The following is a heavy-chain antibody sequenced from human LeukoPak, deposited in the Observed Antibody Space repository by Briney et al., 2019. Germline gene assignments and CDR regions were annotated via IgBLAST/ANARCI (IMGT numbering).Heavy chain of an antibody. CDR1: GYSFTSYW. CDR3: ARPHLGYCSGGNCYSDY. Sequence: GESLKISCKGSGYSFTSYWIGWVRQMPGKGLEWMGIIYPGDSDTRYSPSFQGQVTISADKSISTAYLQWSSLKASDTAMYYCARPHLGYCSGGNCYSDYWGQGTLVTVSS. D-gene: IGHD2-15*01. CDR2: IYPGDSDT. J-gene: IGHJ4*02. V-gene: IGHV5-51*01.